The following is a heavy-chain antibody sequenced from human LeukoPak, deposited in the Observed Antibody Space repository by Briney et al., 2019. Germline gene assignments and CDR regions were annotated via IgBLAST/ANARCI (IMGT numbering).Heavy chain of an antibody. D-gene: IGHD6-19*01. CDR1: GFTFSSYS. CDR2: ISSSSSYI. CDR3: ARDSPWLPDAGPRAFDI. J-gene: IGHJ3*02. V-gene: IGHV3-21*01. Sequence: PGGSLRLSCAASGFTFSSYSMNWVRQAPGKGLEWVSSISSSSSYIYYADSVKGRFTISRDNANNSLYLQMNSLRAEDTAVYYCARDSPWLPDAGPRAFDIWGQGTMVTVSS.